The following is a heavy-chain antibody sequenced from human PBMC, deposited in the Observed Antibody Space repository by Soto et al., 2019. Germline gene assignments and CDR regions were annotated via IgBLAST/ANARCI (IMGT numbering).Heavy chain of an antibody. J-gene: IGHJ4*02. CDR1: GFTFSSYE. CDR2: ISSSGSTI. CDR3: AIEYYYDSSGYDY. D-gene: IGHD3-22*01. V-gene: IGHV3-48*03. Sequence: EVQLVESGGGLVQPGGSLRLSCAASGFTFSSYEMNWVRQAPGKGLEWVSYISSSGSTIYYADSVKGRFTISRDNAKNSLYLQMNSLRAEDTAVYYCAIEYYYDSSGYDYWGQGTLVTVSS.